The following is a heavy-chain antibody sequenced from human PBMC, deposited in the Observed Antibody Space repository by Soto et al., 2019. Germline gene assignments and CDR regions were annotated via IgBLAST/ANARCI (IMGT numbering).Heavy chain of an antibody. J-gene: IGHJ4*02. Sequence: QVQLVESGGGVVQPGRSLRLSCAASGFTFSSYGMHWVRQAPGKGLEWVAVIWYDGSNKYYADSEKGRFTISRDNSKNTLYLQMNSLRAEDTAVYYCARDLARGYSLLAGDYWGQGTLVTVSS. CDR1: GFTFSSYG. CDR3: ARDLARGYSLLAGDY. CDR2: IWYDGSNK. D-gene: IGHD5-18*01. V-gene: IGHV3-33*01.